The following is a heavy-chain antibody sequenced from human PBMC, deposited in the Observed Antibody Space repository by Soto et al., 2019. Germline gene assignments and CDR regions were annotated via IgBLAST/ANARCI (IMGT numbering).Heavy chain of an antibody. J-gene: IGHJ6*02. V-gene: IGHV1-18*01. CDR1: VYTFTSYG. CDR3: ARGWGARKDIVVVVAAGGYYYYDMDD. CDR2: ISDYNGNT. D-gene: IGHD2-15*01. Sequence: AASVKVSCKASVYTFTSYGISWVRQAPGQGLEGMGWISDYNGNTNYAQKLQGRVTMTTDTSTRAAYMSLSSLRSDGTAVHYCARGWGARKDIVVVVAAGGYYYYDMDDWGQGTPVTVSS.